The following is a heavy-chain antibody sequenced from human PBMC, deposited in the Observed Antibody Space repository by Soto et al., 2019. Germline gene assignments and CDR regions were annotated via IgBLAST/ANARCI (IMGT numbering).Heavy chain of an antibody. CDR3: ARDSVARCSMHLDN. CDR2: INPNSGVT. V-gene: IGHV1-2*02. J-gene: IGHJ3*02. CDR1: GYTFTGYY. D-gene: IGHD6-19*01. Sequence: VSCKSSGYTFTGYYMHWARQAPGQGLEWMGWINPNSGVTNYAQKFQGRVTMTRDTSISTAYMELSRLRSDETAAYYCARDSVARCSMHLDNWGQGTMVT.